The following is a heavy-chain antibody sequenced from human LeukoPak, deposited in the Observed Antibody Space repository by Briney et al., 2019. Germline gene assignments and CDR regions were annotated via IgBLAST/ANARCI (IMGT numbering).Heavy chain of an antibody. CDR3: ARRSGWASFDY. V-gene: IGHV1-8*03. D-gene: IGHD6-19*01. J-gene: IGHJ4*02. CDR2: MNPNSDNT. CDR1: GYTFTGYD. Sequence: ASVKVSCKASGYTFTGYDISWVRQATGQGLEWMGWMNPNSDNTGYAQKFQGRLTITRNTSISTAYMELSSLRSEDTAVYFCARRSGWASFDYWGQGTLATVSS.